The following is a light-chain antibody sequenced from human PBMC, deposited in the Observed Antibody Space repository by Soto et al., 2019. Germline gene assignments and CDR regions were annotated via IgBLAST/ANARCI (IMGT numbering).Light chain of an antibody. V-gene: IGKV3-20*01. CDR1: QSVSSSY. J-gene: IGKJ4*01. CDR3: QQYDGSLGLT. CDR2: GAS. Sequence: EIVLTQSPGTLSLSPGERAALSCRASQSVSSSYLAWYQQKPGKAPRLLIYGASTRDTGIPDRFSGSGSGTEFTLKISILEPEDFAVYYCQQYDGSLGLTFDGGTQVEIK.